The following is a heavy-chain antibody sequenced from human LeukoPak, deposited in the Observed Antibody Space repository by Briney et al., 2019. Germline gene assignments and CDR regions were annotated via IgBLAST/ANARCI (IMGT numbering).Heavy chain of an antibody. Sequence: GGSLRLSCAASGFTFSSYSRNWVRQAPGKGLEWVSSISSSSSYKYYADSVKGRFTISRDNAKNSLYLQMNSLRAEDTAVYYCARGYGGVDYWGQGTLVTVSS. V-gene: IGHV3-21*01. D-gene: IGHD5-18*01. CDR2: ISSSSSYK. CDR3: ARGYGGVDY. J-gene: IGHJ4*02. CDR1: GFTFSSYS.